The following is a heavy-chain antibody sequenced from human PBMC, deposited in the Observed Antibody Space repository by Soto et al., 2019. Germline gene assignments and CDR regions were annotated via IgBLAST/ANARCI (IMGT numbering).Heavy chain of an antibody. CDR3: ALSYYDSSTLRAF. J-gene: IGHJ4*02. CDR2: IYHTGIT. CDR1: GGSISSYY. V-gene: IGHV4-59*12. Sequence: SETLSLTCTVSGGSISSYYWSWIRQPPGKGLELIGNIYHTGITNYNPSLKSRVTVSVDTSEKQFSLKLDSVTAADTAVYYCALSYYDSSTLRAFWGQGTLVTVSS. D-gene: IGHD3-22*01.